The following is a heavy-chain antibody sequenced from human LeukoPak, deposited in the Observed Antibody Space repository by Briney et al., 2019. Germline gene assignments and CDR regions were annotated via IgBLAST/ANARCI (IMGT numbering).Heavy chain of an antibody. CDR2: INPSGGST. CDR1: GYTFTSYY. Sequence: VASVKVSCKASGYTFTSYYMHWVRQAPGQGLEWMGIINPSGGSTSYAQKFQGRVTMTRDMSTSTVYMELSSLRSEDTAVYYCARDTMTPYFMDVWGKGTTVTISS. V-gene: IGHV1-46*01. J-gene: IGHJ6*03. D-gene: IGHD2-2*01. CDR3: ARDTMTPYFMDV.